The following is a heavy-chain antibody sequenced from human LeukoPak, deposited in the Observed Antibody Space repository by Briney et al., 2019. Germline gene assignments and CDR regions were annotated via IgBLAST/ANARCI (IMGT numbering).Heavy chain of an antibody. J-gene: IGHJ4*02. CDR3: ARRSPFDY. CDR2: IYTSGST. CDR1: GGSISSGSYY. Sequence: SQTLSLTCTVSGGSISSGSYYWSWIRQPAGKGLEWIGRIYTSGSTNYNPSLKSQVTISVDTSKNQFSLKLSSVTAADTAVYYCARRSPFDYWGQGTLVIVSS. D-gene: IGHD2-15*01. V-gene: IGHV4-61*02.